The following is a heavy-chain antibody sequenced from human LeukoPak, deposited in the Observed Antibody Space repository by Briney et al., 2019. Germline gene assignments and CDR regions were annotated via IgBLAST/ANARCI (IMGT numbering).Heavy chain of an antibody. Sequence: ESLKISCKGSGYSFTSYWIGWVRQMPGKGLEWMGIIYPGDSDTRYSPSFEGQVTISADKSISTDYLQWSSLKASDTAMEYCARLRGSGGNWNIWEFDPWGQGTLVSVSS. CDR1: GYSFTSYW. CDR2: IYPGDSDT. V-gene: IGHV5-51*01. J-gene: IGHJ5*02. CDR3: ARLRGSGGNWNIWEFDP. D-gene: IGHD1/OR15-1a*01.